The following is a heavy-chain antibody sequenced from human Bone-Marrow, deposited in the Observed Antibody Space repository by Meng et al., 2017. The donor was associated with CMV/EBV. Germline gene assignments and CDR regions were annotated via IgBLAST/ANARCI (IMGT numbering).Heavy chain of an antibody. J-gene: IGHJ6*02. CDR1: GGSISSYY. V-gene: IGHV4-59*01. D-gene: IGHD2-2*01. CDR2: IYYSGST. Sequence: SETLSLTCTVSGGSISSYYWSWIRQPPGKGLEWIGYIYYSGSTNYNPSLKSRVTISVDTSKNQFSLKLSSVTAADTAVYYCARVSPTIHYYYYGMDVWGQGTKVTVSS. CDR3: ARVSPTIHYYYYGMDV.